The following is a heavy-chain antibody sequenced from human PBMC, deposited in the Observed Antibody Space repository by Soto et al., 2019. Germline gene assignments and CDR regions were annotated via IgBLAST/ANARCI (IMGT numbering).Heavy chain of an antibody. D-gene: IGHD4-17*01. CDR2: IIPIFGTP. Sequence: QAQLVQSGAEVKKPGSSVQVSCKASGGNFSSFAFSWVRQAPGQGLEWMGGIIPIFGTPNYAPKFQGRVTITADESTSTVHMEVGRLRSEDTAVYYCGREVRYDYGDNAVYYYGVEVWGQGTTVTVSS. CDR1: GGNFSSFA. CDR3: GREVRYDYGDNAVYYYGVEV. J-gene: IGHJ6*02. V-gene: IGHV1-69*01.